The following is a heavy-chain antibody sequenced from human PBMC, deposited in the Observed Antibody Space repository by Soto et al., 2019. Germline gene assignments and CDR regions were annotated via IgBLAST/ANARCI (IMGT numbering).Heavy chain of an antibody. D-gene: IGHD6-13*01. J-gene: IGHJ1*01. Sequence: PSETLSVTCTGSGGSVGSGSYYWSWIRQPPGKGLEWIGYIYYSGSTNYNPSLKSRVTISVDTSKNQFSLKLSSVTAADTAVYYCARLSRIAADGTLYWGQCTPVTGS. CDR2: IYYSGST. CDR3: ARLSRIAADGTLY. CDR1: GGSVGSGSYY. V-gene: IGHV4-61*01.